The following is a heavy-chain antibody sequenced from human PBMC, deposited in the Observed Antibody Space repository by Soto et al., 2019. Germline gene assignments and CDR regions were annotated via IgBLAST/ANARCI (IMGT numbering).Heavy chain of an antibody. Sequence: QVQLQESGPGLVKPSETLSLTCTVSGGSISSYYWSWIRQPPGTGLEWIGYIYYSGSTNYNTSLKGRVTISLDTSKNQVSLTLSAVTAADTAVYYCARRWGGTFDSWGQGTLVTVSS. D-gene: IGHD2-21*01. CDR3: ARRWGGTFDS. CDR1: GGSISSYY. V-gene: IGHV4-59*01. J-gene: IGHJ4*02. CDR2: IYYSGST.